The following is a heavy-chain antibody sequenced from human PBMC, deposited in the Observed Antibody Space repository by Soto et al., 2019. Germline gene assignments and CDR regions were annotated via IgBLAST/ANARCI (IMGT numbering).Heavy chain of an antibody. V-gene: IGHV3-30*03. CDR3: ARGGWYASWSSSDC. CDR2: MSYDGSRQ. D-gene: IGHD2-2*01. J-gene: IGHJ4*02. CDR1: GFTLSGNA. Sequence: QVQLVETGGGVVQPGRSLRLSCAASGFTLSGNAMHWVRQAPGKGPGWVAVMSYDGSRQYYADSVKDRFTISRDTSKSTFYLQMNSLTTEDTAVYYCARGGWYASWSSSDCWGQGTLVTVSS.